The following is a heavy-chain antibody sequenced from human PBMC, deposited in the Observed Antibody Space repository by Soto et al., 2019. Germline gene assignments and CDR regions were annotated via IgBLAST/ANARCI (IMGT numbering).Heavy chain of an antibody. CDR1: GFTFSSYW. Sequence: PGGSLRLSCAASGFTFSSYWMSWVRQAPGKGLEWVANIKQDGSEKYYVDSVKGRFTISRDNAKNSLYLQMNSLRAEDTAVYYCARVLRKMYNWNYESIGYYFDYWGQGTLVTVSS. D-gene: IGHD1-7*01. CDR2: IKQDGSEK. CDR3: ARVLRKMYNWNYESIGYYFDY. J-gene: IGHJ4*02. V-gene: IGHV3-7*05.